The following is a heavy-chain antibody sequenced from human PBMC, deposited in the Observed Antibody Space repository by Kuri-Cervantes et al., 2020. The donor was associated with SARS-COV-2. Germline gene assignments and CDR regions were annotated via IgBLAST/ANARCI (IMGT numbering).Heavy chain of an antibody. J-gene: IGHJ4*02. CDR1: GFTFSSYG. CDR3: ARGGWWERELDY. D-gene: IGHD1-26*01. V-gene: IGHV3-33*01. Sequence: GESLKISCAASGFTFSSYGMHWVRQAPGKGLEWVAVIWYDGSNKYYADSVKGRFTISRDNSKNTLYLQMNSLRAEDTAVYYCARGGWWERELDYWGQGTLVTVSS. CDR2: IWYDGSNK.